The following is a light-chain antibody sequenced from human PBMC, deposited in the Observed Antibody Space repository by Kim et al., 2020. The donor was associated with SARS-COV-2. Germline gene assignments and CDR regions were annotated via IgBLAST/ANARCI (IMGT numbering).Light chain of an antibody. CDR3: QTWGTGIGV. CDR1: SGHSSYA. V-gene: IGLV4-69*01. CDR2: LNSDGSH. Sequence: SVKLTCTLSSGHSSYAIAWHQQQPEKGPRYLMKLNSDGSHSKGDGIPDRFSGSSSGAERYLTISSLQSEDEADYYCQTWGTGIGVFGGGTKLTVL. J-gene: IGLJ3*02.